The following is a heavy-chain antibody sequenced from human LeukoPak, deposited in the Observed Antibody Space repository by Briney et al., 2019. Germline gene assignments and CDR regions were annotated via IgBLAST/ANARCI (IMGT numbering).Heavy chain of an antibody. CDR2: IYHSGST. V-gene: IGHV4-38-2*01. D-gene: IGHD3-22*01. CDR3: ASEVYYYDSSRMAEYFQH. CDR1: GYSISSGYY. Sequence: SETLSLTCAVSGYSISSGYYWGWIRQPPGKGLEWIGSIYHSGSTYYNPSLKSRVTISVDTSKNQFSLKLSSVTAADTAVYYCASEVYYYDSSRMAEYFQHWGQGTLVTVSS. J-gene: IGHJ1*01.